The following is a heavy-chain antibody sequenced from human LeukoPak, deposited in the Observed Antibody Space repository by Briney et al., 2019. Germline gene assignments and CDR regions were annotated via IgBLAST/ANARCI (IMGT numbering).Heavy chain of an antibody. CDR2: TYYRSKWYY. CDR1: GDSVSSISVA. V-gene: IGHV6-1*01. Sequence: SQTLSLTCAISGDSVSSISVAWNWIRQSPSRGLEWLGRTYYRSKWYYEYAVSVKSRIDISPDTSKNQFSLQLTSVTPEDTAVYYCSLAPSEYHYGMDVWGQGTTVTVCS. J-gene: IGHJ6*02. CDR3: SLAPSEYHYGMDV.